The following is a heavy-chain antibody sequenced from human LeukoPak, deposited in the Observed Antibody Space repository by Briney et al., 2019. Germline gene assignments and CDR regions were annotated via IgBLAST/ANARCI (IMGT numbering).Heavy chain of an antibody. CDR2: IYYSGST. CDR1: GGSISSYY. Sequence: SETLSLTCTVSGGSISSYYWGWIRQPPGKGLEWIGYIYYSGSTNYNPSLKSRVTISVDTSKNQFSLKLSSVTAADTAVYYCARRSYYDYVWGPKSPYYYYMDVWGKGTTVTVSS. D-gene: IGHD3-16*01. CDR3: ARRSYYDYVWGPKSPYYYYMDV. J-gene: IGHJ6*03. V-gene: IGHV4-59*08.